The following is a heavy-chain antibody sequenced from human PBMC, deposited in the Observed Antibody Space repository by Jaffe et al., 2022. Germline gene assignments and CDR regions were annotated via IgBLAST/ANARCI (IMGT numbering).Heavy chain of an antibody. CDR3: ARDRQWLRSGFDY. D-gene: IGHD5-12*01. CDR2: IYTSGST. CDR1: GGSISSGSYY. J-gene: IGHJ4*02. Sequence: QVQLQESGPGLVKPSQTLSLTCTVSGGSISSGSYYWSWIRQPAGKGLEWIGRIYTSGSTNYNPSLKSRVTISVDTSKNQFSLKLSSVTAADTAVYYCARDRQWLRSGFDYWGQGTLVTVSS. V-gene: IGHV4-61*02.